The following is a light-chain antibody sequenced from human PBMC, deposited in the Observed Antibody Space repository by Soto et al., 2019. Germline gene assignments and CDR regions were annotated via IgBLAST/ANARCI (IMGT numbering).Light chain of an antibody. CDR1: SSDIGGYNY. CDR2: EVG. V-gene: IGLV2-14*01. Sequence: QSALTQPASVSGSPGQSITISCTGTSSDIGGYNYVSWYQQHPGKAPKLMIYEVGNRPSGVSNRFSGSKSGNTASLTISGLQAEDEADSYCSSYTSSCTPYVFGTGTKVTVL. CDR3: SSYTSSCTPYV. J-gene: IGLJ1*01.